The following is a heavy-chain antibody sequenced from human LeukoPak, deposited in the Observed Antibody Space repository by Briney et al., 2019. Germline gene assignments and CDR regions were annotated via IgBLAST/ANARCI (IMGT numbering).Heavy chain of an antibody. CDR2: IYTSGST. Sequence: SETLSLTCTVSGGSISSYYWSWIRQPAGKGLERIGRIYTSGSTNYNPSLMSRVTMSVDTSKNQFSLKVSSVTAADTAVYYCARDLCSGGTCYIDYWGQGTLVTVSS. CDR3: ARDLCSGGTCYIDY. D-gene: IGHD2-15*01. J-gene: IGHJ4*02. V-gene: IGHV4-4*07. CDR1: GGSISSYY.